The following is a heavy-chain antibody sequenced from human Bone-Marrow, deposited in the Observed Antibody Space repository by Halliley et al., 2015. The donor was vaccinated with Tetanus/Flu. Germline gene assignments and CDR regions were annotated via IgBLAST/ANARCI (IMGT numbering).Heavy chain of an antibody. V-gene: IGHV3-66*01. CDR2: IYRVGTT. J-gene: IGHJ4*02. D-gene: IGHD5-18*01. Sequence: VPLIYRVGTTNYADSVKGRFTISRDGSKNVLYLQMNSLRGDDTAVYYCARDPPGTAKTQGGYWGQGTLVTVSS. CDR3: ARDPPGTAKTQGGY.